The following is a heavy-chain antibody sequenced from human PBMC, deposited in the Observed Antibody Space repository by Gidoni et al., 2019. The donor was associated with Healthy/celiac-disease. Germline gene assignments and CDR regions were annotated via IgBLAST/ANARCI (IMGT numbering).Heavy chain of an antibody. J-gene: IGHJ4*02. CDR1: GFTFSSYA. CDR2: ISGSGGST. V-gene: IGHV3-23*01. D-gene: IGHD1-26*01. Sequence: EVQLLESGGGLVQPGGSLRLSCAASGFTFSSYAMSWVRQAPGKGLEWVSAISGSGGSTYYADSVKGRSTISRDNSTNTLYLQMNSLRAEDTAVYYCARKIVGATSVDYWGQGTLVTVSS. CDR3: ARKIVGATSVDY.